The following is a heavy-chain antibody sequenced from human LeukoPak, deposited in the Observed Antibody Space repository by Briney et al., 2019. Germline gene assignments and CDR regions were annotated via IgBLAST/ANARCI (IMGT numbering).Heavy chain of an antibody. CDR1: GYTFTGYY. J-gene: IGHJ4*02. CDR2: INPNSGGT. CDR3: ARESEWGYSLPRFDY. D-gene: IGHD5-18*01. Sequence: ASVKVSCKASGYTFTGYYMHWVRQAPGQGLEWMGWINPNSGGTNYAQKFQGRVTMTRDTSISTAYMELSRLRSDDTAVYYCARESEWGYSLPRFDYWGQGTLVTVSS. V-gene: IGHV1-2*02.